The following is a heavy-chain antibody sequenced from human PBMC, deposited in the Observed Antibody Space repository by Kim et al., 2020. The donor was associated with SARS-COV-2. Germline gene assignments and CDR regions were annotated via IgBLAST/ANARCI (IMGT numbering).Heavy chain of an antibody. D-gene: IGHD1-20*01. Sequence: QKFQGRVTITRDTSASTAYMELSSLRSEDTAVYYCASGGNNWNDGGYVGYWGQGTLVTVSS. J-gene: IGHJ4*02. CDR3: ASGGNNWNDGGYVGY. V-gene: IGHV1-3*01.